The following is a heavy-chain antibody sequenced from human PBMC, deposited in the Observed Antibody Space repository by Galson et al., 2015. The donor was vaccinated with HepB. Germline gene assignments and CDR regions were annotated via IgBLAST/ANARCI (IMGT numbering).Heavy chain of an antibody. J-gene: IGHJ6*02. V-gene: IGHV3-23*01. CDR1: GFTFSSYA. CDR3: AKEGGGHDYGDYEPSYYYYYNMDV. D-gene: IGHD4-17*01. CDR2: ISGNGVNT. Sequence: SLRLSCAASGFTFSSYAMSWVRQAPGKGLEWVSGISGNGVNTYYADSVKGRFTISRDNSKNTLYLQMNSLRAEDTAVYYCAKEGGGHDYGDYEPSYYYYYNMDVWGQGTTVTVSS.